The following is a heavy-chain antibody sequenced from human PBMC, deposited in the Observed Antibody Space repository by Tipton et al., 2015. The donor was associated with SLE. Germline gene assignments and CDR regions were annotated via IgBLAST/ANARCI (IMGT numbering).Heavy chain of an antibody. J-gene: IGHJ2*01. CDR1: GGPISSHY. D-gene: IGHD1-1*01. CDR3: ARVQRLPRSFDL. CDR2: VYATGST. Sequence: TLSLTCTISGGPISSHYWSWIRQPAGKGLEWIGRVYATGSTYYNPSLKSRVTMSLDTSKNQVSLKLSSVTAADTALYYCARVQRLPRSFDLWGRGTLVTVSS. V-gene: IGHV4-4*07.